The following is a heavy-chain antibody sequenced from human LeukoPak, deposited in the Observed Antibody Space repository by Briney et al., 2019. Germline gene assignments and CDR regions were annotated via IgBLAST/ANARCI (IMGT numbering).Heavy chain of an antibody. CDR1: GFTFSSYA. J-gene: IGHJ4*02. CDR3: ARDDFWSGLVDY. D-gene: IGHD3-3*01. V-gene: IGHV3-23*01. Sequence: GGSLRLSCAASGFTFSSYAMSWVRQAPGKGLEWVSAISGSGGSTYYADSVKGRFTISRDNSKNTLYLQMNSLRAEDTAVYYCARDDFWSGLVDYWGQGTLVTVSS. CDR2: ISGSGGST.